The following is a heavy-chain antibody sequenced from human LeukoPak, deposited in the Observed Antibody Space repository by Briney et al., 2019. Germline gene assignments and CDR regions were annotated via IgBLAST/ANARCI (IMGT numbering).Heavy chain of an antibody. D-gene: IGHD3-22*01. CDR1: GDSISSYY. Sequence: SETLSLTCTVSGDSISSYYRSWIRQPAGKGLEWIGRIYTSGSTNYNPSLKSRGTMSVDTSNNQFSLKLSSVTAADTAVYYCARGKESSGYFYYFDYWGQGTLVTVSS. CDR2: IYTSGST. V-gene: IGHV4-4*07. J-gene: IGHJ4*02. CDR3: ARGKESSGYFYYFDY.